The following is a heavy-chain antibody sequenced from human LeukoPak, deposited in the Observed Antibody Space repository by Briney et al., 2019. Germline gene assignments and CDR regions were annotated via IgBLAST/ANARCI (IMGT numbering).Heavy chain of an antibody. CDR3: ARLERQSATLDY. CDR2: IYYSGST. J-gene: IGHJ4*02. CDR1: GGSISSYY. D-gene: IGHD6-25*01. V-gene: IGHV4-59*01. Sequence: SETLSLTCTVSGGSISSYYWSWIRQPPGKGLEWIGYIYYSGSTNYNPSLKSRVTISVDTSKNQFSLKLSSVTAADTAVYYCARLERQSATLDYWGQGTLVTVSS.